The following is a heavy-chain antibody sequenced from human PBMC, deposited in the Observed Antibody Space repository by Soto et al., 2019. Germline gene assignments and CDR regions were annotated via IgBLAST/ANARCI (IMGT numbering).Heavy chain of an antibody. Sequence: ASVKVSCKASGYTFTTYDINWVRQATGQGLEWMGWMNPNSGNTGYAQKFQGRVTMTRSTSINTAYMELSSLTSEDTAVYYCARGLGYHYYMDVWGKGTTVTVSS. J-gene: IGHJ6*03. V-gene: IGHV1-8*01. CDR3: ARGLGYHYYMDV. CDR1: GYTFTTYD. CDR2: MNPNSGNT.